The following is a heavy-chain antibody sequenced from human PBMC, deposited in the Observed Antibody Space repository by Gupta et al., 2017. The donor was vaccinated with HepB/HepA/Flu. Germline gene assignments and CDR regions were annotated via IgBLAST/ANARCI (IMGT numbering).Heavy chain of an antibody. CDR3: ARDLGGYSGDTAGKTDWWFDP. D-gene: IGHD5-12*01. Sequence: QVQLVQSGAEVKKPGSSVKVSCKASGGTFSSYAISWVRQAPGQGLEWMGGIIPIFGTANYAQKFQGRVTMTADESTSTAYMELSSLRSEDTAVYYCARDLGGYSGDTAGKTDWWFDPGGQGTLVTVSS. J-gene: IGHJ5*02. V-gene: IGHV1-69*01. CDR2: IIPIFGTA. CDR1: GGTFSSYA.